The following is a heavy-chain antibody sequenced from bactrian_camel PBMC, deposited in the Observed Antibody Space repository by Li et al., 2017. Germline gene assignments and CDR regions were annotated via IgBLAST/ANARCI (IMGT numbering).Heavy chain of an antibody. V-gene: IGHV3S1*01. CDR1: GDHRMV. Sequence: VQLVESGGGLVQPGGSLRLSCVVSGDHRMVAWFRQAPGKGLEWVSTISSDGGMPYYADSVKGRFTISRDNAKNTRYLQMNSLKTEDTAVYYCATFAGRYNYWGQGTQVTVS. CDR2: ISSDGGMP. CDR3: ATFAGRYNY. J-gene: IGHJ4*01.